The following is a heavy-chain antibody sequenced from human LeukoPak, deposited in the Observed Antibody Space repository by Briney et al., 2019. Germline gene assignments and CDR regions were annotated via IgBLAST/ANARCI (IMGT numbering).Heavy chain of an antibody. J-gene: IGHJ4*02. D-gene: IGHD4/OR15-4a*01. CDR3: AKDLRPTTISYFDN. Sequence: PGGSLRLSCAASGFTLSYSWLSWVPQAPGKGLEWVSSISRNGGEISYADSVKGRFTISRDNSKNTVYLQMSALRAEDTALYYCAKDLRPTTISYFDNWGQGTLVTVSS. V-gene: IGHV3-23*01. CDR2: ISRNGGEI. CDR1: GFTLSYSW.